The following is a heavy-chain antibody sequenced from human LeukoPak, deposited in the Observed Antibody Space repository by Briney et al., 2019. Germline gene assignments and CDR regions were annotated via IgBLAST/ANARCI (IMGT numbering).Heavy chain of an antibody. CDR2: ISAYNGNT. D-gene: IGHD3-10*01. CDR1: GYTFTSYG. V-gene: IGHV1-18*01. CDR3: ARVPGRLLWFGELPSGFDY. Sequence: GASVKVSCKASGYTFTSYGISWVRQAPGQGLEWMGWISAYNGNTNYAQKLQGRVTMTTDTSTSTAYMELRSLRSDDTAVYYCARVPGRLLWFGELPSGFDYWGQGTLVTVYS. J-gene: IGHJ4*02.